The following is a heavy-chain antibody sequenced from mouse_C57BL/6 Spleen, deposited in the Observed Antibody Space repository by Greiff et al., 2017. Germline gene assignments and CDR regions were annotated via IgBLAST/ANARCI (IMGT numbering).Heavy chain of an antibody. CDR3: ADLLHFDY. CDR2: IYPGDGDT. CDR1: GYAFSSSW. V-gene: IGHV1-82*01. Sequence: VKLMESGPELVKPGASVKISCKASGYAFSSSWMNWVKQRPGKGLEWIGRIYPGDGDTNYNGKFKGKATLTADKSSSTAYMQLSSLTSEDSAVYFCADLLHFDYWGQGTTLTVSS. D-gene: IGHD2-1*01. J-gene: IGHJ2*01.